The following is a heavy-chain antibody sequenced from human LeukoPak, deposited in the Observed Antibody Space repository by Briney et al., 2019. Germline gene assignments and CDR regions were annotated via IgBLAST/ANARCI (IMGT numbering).Heavy chain of an antibody. CDR1: GFTFTTYG. J-gene: IGHJ4*02. CDR2: ISYDGDYK. CDR3: AKDPRKYCSGGSCYLGYFDY. Sequence: GRSLRLSCAASGFTFTTYGMHWVRQAPGKGLQWVAVISYDGDYKYYADSVKGRFTISRDNSKKTVSLQMNSLRAEDTAVYYCAKDPRKYCSGGSCYLGYFDYWGQGTLVTVSS. D-gene: IGHD2-15*01. V-gene: IGHV3-30*18.